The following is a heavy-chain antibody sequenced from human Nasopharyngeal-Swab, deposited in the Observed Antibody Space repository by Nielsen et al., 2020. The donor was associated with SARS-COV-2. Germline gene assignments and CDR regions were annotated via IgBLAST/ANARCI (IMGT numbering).Heavy chain of an antibody. D-gene: IGHD5-24*01. V-gene: IGHV3-48*04. CDR1: GFTINSHN. CDR3: LRDGYNVAFDI. J-gene: IGHJ3*02. CDR2: ISSSSDTI. Sequence: GESLKISCAASGFTINSHNLNWIRQAPGKGLEWISYISSSSDTISYADSVKGRFTISRDNARNTLYLEMNSLRAEDTAVYYCLRDGYNVAFDIWGQGTMVTVSS.